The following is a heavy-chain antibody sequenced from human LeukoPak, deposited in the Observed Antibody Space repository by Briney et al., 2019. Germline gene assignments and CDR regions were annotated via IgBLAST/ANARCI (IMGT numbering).Heavy chain of an antibody. D-gene: IGHD1-14*01. CDR1: GGSISSYY. J-gene: IGHJ3*02. Sequence: SETLSLTCTVSGGSISSYYWSWIRQPPGKGLEWIGYIYYSGSTNYNPSLKSRVTISVDTPKNQFSLKLSSVTAADTAVYYCARRTRAGGAFDIWGQGTMVTVSS. CDR3: ARRTRAGGAFDI. CDR2: IYYSGST. V-gene: IGHV4-59*08.